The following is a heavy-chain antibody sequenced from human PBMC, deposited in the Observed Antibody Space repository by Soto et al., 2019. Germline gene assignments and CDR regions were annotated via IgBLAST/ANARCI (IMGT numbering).Heavy chain of an antibody. CDR3: AKNRGSGSPYYYNMEV. J-gene: IGHJ6*02. Sequence: GGSLRLSCAASGFTFRNYAMSWARQAPGKGLEWVSVISGSTGKTYYADSVKGRFTISRDNSKNTLSLQMNSLRGEDTAVYFCAKNRGSGSPYYYNMEVWGQGTMVTVSS. V-gene: IGHV3-23*01. CDR1: GFTFRNYA. CDR2: ISGSTGKT. D-gene: IGHD3-10*01.